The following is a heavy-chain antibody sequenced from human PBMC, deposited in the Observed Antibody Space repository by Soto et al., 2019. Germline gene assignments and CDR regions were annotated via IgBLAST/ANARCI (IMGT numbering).Heavy chain of an antibody. V-gene: IGHV1-18*01. CDR3: ARYCSSTSCYPPFDY. J-gene: IGHJ4*02. Sequence: QVQLVQSGAEVKKPGASVKVSFKASGYTFTSYGISLVRQAPGQVLEWMGWISAYNGNTNYAQKLHGRVTMTTDTSTSRAYMELRSLRSDDTDVYYCARYCSSTSCYPPFDYWGQGTLVTVSS. CDR2: ISAYNGNT. CDR1: GYTFTSYG. D-gene: IGHD2-2*01.